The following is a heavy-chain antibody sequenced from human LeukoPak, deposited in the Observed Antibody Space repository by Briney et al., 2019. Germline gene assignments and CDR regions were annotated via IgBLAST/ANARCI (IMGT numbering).Heavy chain of an antibody. Sequence: GGSLRLSCVASGFTFSSYEMNWVRQAPGEGLEWASYISSLSGTIYYADSVKGRFTISRDNAKNSLYLQMDSLRAEDTAVYYCARLYLPATRFDYWGQGTLVTVSS. V-gene: IGHV3-48*01. D-gene: IGHD5-24*01. CDR2: ISSLSGTI. CDR3: ARLYLPATRFDY. J-gene: IGHJ4*02. CDR1: GFTFSSYE.